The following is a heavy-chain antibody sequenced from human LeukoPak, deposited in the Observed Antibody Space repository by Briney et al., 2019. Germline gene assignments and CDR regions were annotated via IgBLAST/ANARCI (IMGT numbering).Heavy chain of an antibody. D-gene: IGHD5-18*01. CDR1: GGSISSGSYY. J-gene: IGHJ5*02. CDR2: IYISGST. Sequence: PSETLSLTCTVSGGSISSGSYYWSWIRQPAGKGLEWIGRIYISGSTNYNPSLKSRVTISVDTSKNQFSLKLSSVTAADTAVYYCARDGDTAMVHSSTYNWFDPWGQGTLVTVSS. V-gene: IGHV4-61*02. CDR3: ARDGDTAMVHSSTYNWFDP.